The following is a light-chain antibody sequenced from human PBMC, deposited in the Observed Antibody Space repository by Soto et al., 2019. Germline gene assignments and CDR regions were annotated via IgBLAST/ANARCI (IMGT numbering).Light chain of an antibody. J-gene: IGKJ3*01. CDR2: GAS. Sequence: EIVLTQSPATLSLSPGERATLSCRASQSVGSYLAWYQQKPGQAPRLLIYGASNRAPGIPARFSGSGSGTDFTLTISSLEPEDFAVYHCLQRSIGFTFGPGNKVDIK. V-gene: IGKV3-11*01. CDR3: LQRSIGFT. CDR1: QSVGSY.